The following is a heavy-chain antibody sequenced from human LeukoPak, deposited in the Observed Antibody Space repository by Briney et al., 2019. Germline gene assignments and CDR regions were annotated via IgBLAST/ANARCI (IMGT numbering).Heavy chain of an antibody. Sequence: PGGSLRLSCAASGFTFSSFSMSWVRQAPGKGLEWVSYISSSSSYIYYADSVKGRFTISRDNAKNSLFLQMNSLRAEDTAVYYCARDFFASGDYPTFDYWGQGTLVTVSS. CDR3: ARDFFASGDYPTFDY. CDR2: ISSSSSYI. D-gene: IGHD7-27*01. J-gene: IGHJ4*02. CDR1: GFTFSSFS. V-gene: IGHV3-21*01.